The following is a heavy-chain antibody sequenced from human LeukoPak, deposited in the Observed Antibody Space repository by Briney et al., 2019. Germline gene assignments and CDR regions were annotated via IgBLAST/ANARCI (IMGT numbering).Heavy chain of an antibody. D-gene: IGHD6-13*01. Sequence: ASVKVSCKVSGYTLTELSMHWVRQAPGQGLEWMGIINPSGGSTSYAQKFQGRVTMTRDTSTSTVYMELSSLRSEDTAVYYCARDGGVAAADYWGQGTLVTVSS. V-gene: IGHV1-46*03. CDR3: ARDGGVAAADY. J-gene: IGHJ4*02. CDR2: INPSGGST. CDR1: GYTLTELS.